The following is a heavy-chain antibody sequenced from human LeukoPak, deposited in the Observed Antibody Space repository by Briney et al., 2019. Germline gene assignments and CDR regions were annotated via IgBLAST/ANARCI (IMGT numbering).Heavy chain of an antibody. V-gene: IGHV1-8*03. Sequence: APQKVSCKASLYTLTNSNINWVRHAPVQGLEWIGWINPNNDDRGYAQKFQGRVTITRDTSISTAYMELRSLRSEDTAIYFCARTTSLTASGYDYWGQGTLVTVSS. CDR2: INPNNDDR. J-gene: IGHJ4*02. CDR3: ARTTSLTASGYDY. CDR1: LYTLTNSN. D-gene: IGHD4-17*01.